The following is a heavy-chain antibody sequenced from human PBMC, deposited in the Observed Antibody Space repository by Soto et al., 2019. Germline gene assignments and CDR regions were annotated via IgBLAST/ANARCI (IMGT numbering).Heavy chain of an antibody. CDR1: GFSLSTSGVS. J-gene: IGHJ4*02. V-gene: IGHV2-5*02. D-gene: IGHD4-17*01. Sequence: QITLKESGPTLVKPTQTLMLTCTFSGFSLSTSGVSVGWVRQPPGRALEWLALIYWDDDKHYSPSLKSRLTIXKXXSKNQVVLTMTNMDPVDTATYYCAHRTGYGALFDYWGQGTLVTVSS. CDR2: IYWDDDK. CDR3: AHRTGYGALFDY.